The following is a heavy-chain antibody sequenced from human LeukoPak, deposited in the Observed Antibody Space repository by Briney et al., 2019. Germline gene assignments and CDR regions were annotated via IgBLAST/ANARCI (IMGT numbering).Heavy chain of an antibody. V-gene: IGHV4-61*02. J-gene: IGHJ4*02. CDR1: GGSISSGSYY. Sequence: SETLSLTCTVSGGSISSGSYYWSWIRQPAGKGLEWIGRIYTSGSTNYNPSLKSRVTISVDTSKNQFSLKLSPVTAPDTAAYYCARVRNTMIVDYWGQGTLVTVSS. CDR3: ARVRNTMIVDY. CDR2: IYTSGST. D-gene: IGHD3-22*01.